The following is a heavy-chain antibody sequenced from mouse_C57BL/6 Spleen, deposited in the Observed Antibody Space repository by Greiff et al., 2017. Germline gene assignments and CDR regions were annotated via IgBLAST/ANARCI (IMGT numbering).Heavy chain of an antibody. J-gene: IGHJ1*03. V-gene: IGHV5-17*01. D-gene: IGHD2-3*01. CDR1: GFTFSDYG. CDR3: AGSDGCPHWYFDV. CDR2: ISSGSSTI. Sequence: EVQGVESGGGLVKPGGSLKLSCAASGFTFSDYGMHWVRQAPEKGLEWVAYISSGSSTIYYADTVKGRFTISRDNAKNTLFLQMTSLRSEDTGMSYCAGSDGCPHWYFDVWGTGTTVTVSA.